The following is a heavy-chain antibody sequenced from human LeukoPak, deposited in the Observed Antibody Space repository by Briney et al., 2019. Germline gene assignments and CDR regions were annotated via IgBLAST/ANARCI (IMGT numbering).Heavy chain of an antibody. CDR2: IYYSGTT. D-gene: IGHD3-10*01. Sequence: SETLSLTCTVSGGSISSYYWSWIRQPPGKGLEWIGYIYYSGTTNYNPSLKSRVTISLDTSKKQFSLKLSSVTAADTAVYYCARYRSGEKNYYGSGDEKYFDYWGQGTLVTVSS. CDR3: ARYRSGEKNYYGSGDEKYFDY. V-gene: IGHV4-59*01. CDR1: GGSISSYY. J-gene: IGHJ4*02.